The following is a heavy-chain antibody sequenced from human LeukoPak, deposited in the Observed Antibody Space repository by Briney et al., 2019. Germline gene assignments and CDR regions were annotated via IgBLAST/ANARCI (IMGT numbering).Heavy chain of an antibody. V-gene: IGHV4-61*02. Sequence: SGTLSLTCTVSGNSISSGDNYWSWIRQPAGKGLEWIGRIYTSGSTNYNPSLKSRVTISGGTSKNQFSLRLSSVTAADTAVYYCARASYSYDINGWVPFDYWGQGTLVTVSS. CDR3: ARASYSYDINGWVPFDY. CDR2: IYTSGST. D-gene: IGHD3-22*01. CDR1: GNSISSGDNY. J-gene: IGHJ4*02.